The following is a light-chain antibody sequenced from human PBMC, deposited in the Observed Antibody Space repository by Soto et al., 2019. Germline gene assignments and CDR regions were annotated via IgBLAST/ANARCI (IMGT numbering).Light chain of an antibody. CDR2: EVS. CDR1: SSDVGSYNL. CDR3: CSYAGSRGV. J-gene: IGLJ1*01. V-gene: IGLV2-23*02. Sequence: QSVLTQPTSVSGSPGQSITISCTGTSSDVGSYNLVSWYQQHPGKAPKLMIYEVSKRPSGVSNRFSGSKSGNTASLTISGLQAEDEADYYCCSYAGSRGVCGTGTKVTVL.